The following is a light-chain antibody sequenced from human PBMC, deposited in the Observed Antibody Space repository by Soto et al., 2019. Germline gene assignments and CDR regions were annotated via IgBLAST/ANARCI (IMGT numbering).Light chain of an antibody. CDR2: DAS. Sequence: EIVLTQSPATLSLSPGERATLSCRASQSVSSYFAWYQQKPGQAPRLLMYDASNRATGIPARFSGSGSGIDFTLTISSLEPEDFAVYYCQQRSNWPFLTFGGGTKVEIK. CDR1: QSVSSY. V-gene: IGKV3-11*01. J-gene: IGKJ4*01. CDR3: QQRSNWPFLT.